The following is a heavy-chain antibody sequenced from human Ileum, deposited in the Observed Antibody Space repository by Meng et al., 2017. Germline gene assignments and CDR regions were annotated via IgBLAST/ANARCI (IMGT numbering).Heavy chain of an antibody. CDR1: GFIFRNYD. CDR2: IGTIGDT. D-gene: IGHD2-15*01. V-gene: IGHV3-13*01. CDR3: AKEDREAAGGHWLQLLDS. J-gene: IGHJ4*02. Sequence: GESLKISCAASGFIFRNYDMHWVRQAPGKGLEWVSAIGTIGDTYYPDSVKGRFTISREDAKNSLYLQMNSLTAGDTAMYYCAKEDREAAGGHWLQLLDSWGQGTLVTVSS.